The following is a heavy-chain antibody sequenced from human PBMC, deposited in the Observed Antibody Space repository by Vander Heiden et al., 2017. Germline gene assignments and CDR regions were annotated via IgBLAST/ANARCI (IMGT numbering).Heavy chain of an antibody. CDR2: IIPSGGST. V-gene: IGHV1-46*01. Sequence: QLQLVQSGAAVPPPGPSVKVSCQPSGYTFTGYFRHWVRQAPGQGLEWVGIIIPSGGSTNYPQKLHGRVTMTSDTSTSTVYMELSSLRSEDTAVYYCVREFRGGHFDYWGQGTLVTVSS. D-gene: IGHD3-10*01. J-gene: IGHJ4*02. CDR3: VREFRGGHFDY. CDR1: GYTFTGYF.